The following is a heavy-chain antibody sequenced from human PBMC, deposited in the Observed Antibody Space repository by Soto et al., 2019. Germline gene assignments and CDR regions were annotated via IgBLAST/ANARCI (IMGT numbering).Heavy chain of an antibody. CDR3: TTELGYCSSTSCYLHVRYYGMDV. V-gene: IGHV3-15*07. J-gene: IGHJ6*02. Sequence: GGSLRLSCAASGFTFSNAWMNWVRQAPGKGLEWVGRIKSKTDGGTTDYAAPVKGRFTISRDDSKNTLYLQMNSLKTEDTAVYYCTTELGYCSSTSCYLHVRYYGMDVWGQGTTVTVSS. CDR1: GFTFSNAW. D-gene: IGHD2-2*03. CDR2: IKSKTDGGTT.